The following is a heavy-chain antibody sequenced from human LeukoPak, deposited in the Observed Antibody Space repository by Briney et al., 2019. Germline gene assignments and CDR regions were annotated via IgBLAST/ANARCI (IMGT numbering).Heavy chain of an antibody. J-gene: IGHJ6*03. D-gene: IGHD6-13*01. CDR2: MNPNSGNT. V-gene: IGHV1-8*01. CDR1: GYTFTSYD. CDR3: ARGTSSSWYVNYYYYYYMDV. Sequence: ASVKVSCKASGYTFTSYDINWVRQAPGQGLEWMGWMNPNSGNTGYAQKFQGRVTMTRNTSISTAYMELSSLRSEDTAVYYCARGTSSSWYVNYYYYYYMDVWGKGTTVTISS.